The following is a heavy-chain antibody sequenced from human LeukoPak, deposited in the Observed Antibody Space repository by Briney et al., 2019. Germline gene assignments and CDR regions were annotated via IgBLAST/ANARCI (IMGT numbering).Heavy chain of an antibody. CDR3: ARKLYGSGSYYWFDY. Sequence: QPGGSLRLSCAASGFTFSSYWMQWVRKAPPKGLVWVSRINSDGSSTSYADSVKGRFTISRDNAKNTLYLQMNSLRADDTAVYYCARKLYGSGSYYWFDYWGQGTLVTVSS. CDR2: INSDGSST. CDR1: GFTFSSYW. V-gene: IGHV3-74*01. J-gene: IGHJ4*02. D-gene: IGHD3-10*01.